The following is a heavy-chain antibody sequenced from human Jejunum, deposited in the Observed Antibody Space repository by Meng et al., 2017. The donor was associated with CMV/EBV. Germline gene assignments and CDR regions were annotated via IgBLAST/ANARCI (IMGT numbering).Heavy chain of an antibody. J-gene: IGHJ4*02. CDR3: ANLRFLQWSWGGVDY. Sequence: FTFSSYAMSWVRQAPGKGLEWVSAISGTGDYTYYADSVKGRFTVSRDNSKNTLYLQMNSLRGEDTAVYYCANLRFLQWSWGGVDYWGQGTLVTVSS. CDR1: FTFSSYA. D-gene: IGHD3-3*01. CDR2: ISGTGDYT. V-gene: IGHV3-23*01.